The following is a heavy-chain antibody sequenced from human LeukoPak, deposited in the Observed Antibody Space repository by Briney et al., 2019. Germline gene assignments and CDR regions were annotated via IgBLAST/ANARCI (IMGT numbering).Heavy chain of an antibody. CDR2: IYYSGST. D-gene: IGHD4-23*01. Sequence: KTSETLPLTCTVSGGSISSGGYYWSWIRQHPGKGLEWIGYIYYSGSTYYNPSLKSRVTISVDTSKNQFSLKLSSVTAADTAVYYCGGNYGTSDGYYYMDVWGKGTTVTVSS. CDR3: GGNYGTSDGYYYMDV. CDR1: GGSISSGGYY. J-gene: IGHJ6*03. V-gene: IGHV4-31*03.